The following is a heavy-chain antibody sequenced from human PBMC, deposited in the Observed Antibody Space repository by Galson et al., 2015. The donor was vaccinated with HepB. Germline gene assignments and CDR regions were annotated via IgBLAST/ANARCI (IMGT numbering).Heavy chain of an antibody. D-gene: IGHD3-10*01. CDR2: INPSGGST. CDR1: GYTFTSYY. J-gene: IGHJ6*03. Sequence: SVKVSCKASGYTFTSYYMHWVRQAPGQGLEWMGIINPSGGSTSYAQKFQGRVTMTRDTSTSTVYMELSSLRSEDTAVYYCARDGYSQLWFTGDYMDVWGKGTTVTVSS. CDR3: ARDGYSQLWFTGDYMDV. V-gene: IGHV1-46*03.